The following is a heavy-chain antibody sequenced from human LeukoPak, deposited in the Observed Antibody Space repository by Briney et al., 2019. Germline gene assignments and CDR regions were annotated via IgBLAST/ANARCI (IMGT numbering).Heavy chain of an antibody. CDR1: GGTFSSYA. Sequence: SVKVSCKASGGTFSSYAISWVRQAPGQGLEWMGGISPIFGTANYAQKFQGRVTITADESTSTAYMELSSLRSEDTAVYYCASTVVVPAATYYGMDVWGKRTTDTVSS. V-gene: IGHV1-69*01. J-gene: IGHJ6*04. CDR2: ISPIFGTA. CDR3: ASTVVVPAATYYGMDV. D-gene: IGHD2-2*01.